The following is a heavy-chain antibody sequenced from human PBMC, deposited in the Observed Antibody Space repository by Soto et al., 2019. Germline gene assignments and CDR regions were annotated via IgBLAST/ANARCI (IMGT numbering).Heavy chain of an antibody. V-gene: IGHV3-9*01. Sequence: PGGSLRLSCTAPGFKLDGYAMHWLRQAPGKGPEWVSGFDWNSGRIAYADSVKGRFTISRDNAKNSLYLQMNSLRADDTGLYYCIKDVAPGGADVWGQGTTVTVSS. CDR1: GFKLDGYA. CDR3: IKDVAPGGADV. CDR2: FDWNSGRI. J-gene: IGHJ6*02. D-gene: IGHD3-10*01.